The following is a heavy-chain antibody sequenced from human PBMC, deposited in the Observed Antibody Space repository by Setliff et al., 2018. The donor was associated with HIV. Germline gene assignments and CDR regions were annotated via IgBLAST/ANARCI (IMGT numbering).Heavy chain of an antibody. CDR2: IHYSGSS. V-gene: IGHV4-59*01. D-gene: IGHD1-1*01. CDR3: ARFQAWQLGRRGGYYYYMDV. Sequence: PSETLSLTCTVSGGSISGYYWSWVRQPPEKRLELIGFIHYSGSSDYNPSLKSRITISVDMSRNQFSPVLSSVTAADTAVYYCARFQAWQLGRRGGYYYYMDVWGKGTTVTVSS. CDR1: GGSISGYY. J-gene: IGHJ6*03.